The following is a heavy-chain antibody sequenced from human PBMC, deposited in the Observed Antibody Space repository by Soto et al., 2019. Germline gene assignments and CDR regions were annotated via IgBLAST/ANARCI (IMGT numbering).Heavy chain of an antibody. D-gene: IGHD1-26*01. Sequence: QVQLVQSGAEVKKPGSSVKVACKASGGPFSDYPITWVRQAPGQGLEWMGGVIPSLGTPNYSQRFQGRVTIIADVATSTAYMELTRLSSDDTAVYYCARGHTRGSYDQWGQGTLVTVSS. CDR2: VIPSLGTP. J-gene: IGHJ5*02. CDR1: GGPFSDYP. V-gene: IGHV1-69*01. CDR3: ARGHTRGSYDQ.